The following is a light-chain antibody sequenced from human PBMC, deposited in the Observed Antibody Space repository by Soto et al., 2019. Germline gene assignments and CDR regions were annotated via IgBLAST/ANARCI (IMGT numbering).Light chain of an antibody. J-gene: IGLJ1*01. CDR2: EVS. CDR3: SSYTRSDSYA. V-gene: IGLV2-14*01. CDR1: SSDVGGYNY. Sequence: QSVLTQPASVSGSPGQSITISCTGTSSDVGGYNYVSWYQQHPGKAPKVIIYEVSNRPSGVSNRFSGSKSGNTASLTISGLQAEDEADYYCSSYTRSDSYAFGTGTKPTVL.